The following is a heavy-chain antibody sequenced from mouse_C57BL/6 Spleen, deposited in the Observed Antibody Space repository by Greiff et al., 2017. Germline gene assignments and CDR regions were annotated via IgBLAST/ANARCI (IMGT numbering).Heavy chain of an antibody. CDR3: ARLGYDYDGFAY. Sequence: VQGVESGAELVKPGASVKISCKASGYAFSSYWMNWVKQRPGKGLEWIGQIYPGDGDTNYNGKFKGKATLTADKSSSTAYMQLSSLTSEDSAVXFCARLGYDYDGFAYGGQGTLVTVSA. V-gene: IGHV1-80*01. CDR1: GYAFSSYW. D-gene: IGHD2-4*01. CDR2: IYPGDGDT. J-gene: IGHJ3*01.